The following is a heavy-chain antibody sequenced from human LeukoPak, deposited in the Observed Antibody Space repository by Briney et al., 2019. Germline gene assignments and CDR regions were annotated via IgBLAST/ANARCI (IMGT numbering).Heavy chain of an antibody. CDR2: IYYSGST. D-gene: IGHD6-19*01. V-gene: IGHV4-59*01. CDR1: GGSISSYY. Sequence: SETLSLTSTVSGGSISSYYWSWIRQPPGKGLEWIGYIYYSGSTNYNPSLKSRVTISVDASKNQFSLKLSSVTAADTAVYYCARVKKEYSSGWYDAFDIWGQGTMVTVSS. J-gene: IGHJ3*02. CDR3: ARVKKEYSSGWYDAFDI.